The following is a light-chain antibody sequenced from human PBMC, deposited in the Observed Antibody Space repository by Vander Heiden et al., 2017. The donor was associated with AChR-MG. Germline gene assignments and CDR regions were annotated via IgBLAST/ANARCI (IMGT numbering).Light chain of an antibody. CDR2: GNS. V-gene: IGLV1-40*01. CDR1: RSNIGAGYD. J-gene: IGLJ2*01. CDR3: QSYDSSLSGFVV. Sequence: QSVLTQPPSVSGAPGQRVTISCTGSRSNIGAGYDVHWYQQLPGTAPKLLICGNSNRPSGVPDRFSGSKSGTSASLAITGLQAEDEADYYGQSYDSSLSGFVVFGGGTKLTVL.